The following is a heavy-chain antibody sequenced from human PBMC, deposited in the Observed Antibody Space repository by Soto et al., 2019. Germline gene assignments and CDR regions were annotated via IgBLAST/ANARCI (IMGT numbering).Heavy chain of an antibody. Sequence: GGSLRLSCAASGFTFSSYAMSWVRQAPGKGLEWVSAISGSGGSTYYADSVKGRFTISRDNSKNTLYLQINSLRAEDTAVYYCAKDQRFLEWLTYFDYWGQGTLVTVSS. CDR2: ISGSGGST. V-gene: IGHV3-23*01. J-gene: IGHJ4*02. CDR3: AKDQRFLEWLTYFDY. D-gene: IGHD3-3*01. CDR1: GFTFSSYA.